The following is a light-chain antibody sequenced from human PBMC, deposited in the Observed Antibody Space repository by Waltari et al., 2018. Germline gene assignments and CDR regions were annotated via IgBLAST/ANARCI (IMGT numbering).Light chain of an antibody. Sequence: EIVLTQSPGTLSLSPGERATLSCRASQYVSSSSLAWYQQKPGQAPRLLIYGSSSRATGIPDRCSGSVSATDFTVTISRLEPADFVVYYCQQYGTSPPYTLGQGTKLEI. CDR2: GSS. CDR3: QQYGTSPPYT. V-gene: IGKV3-20*01. CDR1: QYVSSSS. J-gene: IGKJ2*01.